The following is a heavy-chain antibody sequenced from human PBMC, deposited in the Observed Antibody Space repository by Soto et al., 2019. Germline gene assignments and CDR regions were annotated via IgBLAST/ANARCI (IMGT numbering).Heavy chain of an antibody. CDR2: ISYDGSNT. Sequence: GGSLRLSCAASGFTFSTYGMHWVRQAPGKGLEWVAVISYDGSNTYYADSVKGRFTISRDNSKNKLYLQMNSLRAEDTAVYYRAKEIRRHYYGMVVWGQGTAVTVSS. CDR1: GFTFSTYG. CDR3: AKEIRRHYYGMVV. V-gene: IGHV3-30*18. J-gene: IGHJ6*02.